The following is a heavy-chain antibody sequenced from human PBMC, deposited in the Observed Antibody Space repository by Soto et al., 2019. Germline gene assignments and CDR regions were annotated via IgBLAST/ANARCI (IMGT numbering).Heavy chain of an antibody. CDR3: AKGAGYSSSQRLGY. Sequence: PGRSRRLSCAAAGFTLDDYAIHWVRHAPEKSLECISGIIWNSGSIGYADSVKGRFTISRENDKNSLYLQMNSLRAEDTALYYCAKGAGYSSSQRLGYWGQGT. V-gene: IGHV3-9*01. J-gene: IGHJ4*02. D-gene: IGHD6-13*01. CDR2: IIWNSGSI. CDR1: GFTLDDYA.